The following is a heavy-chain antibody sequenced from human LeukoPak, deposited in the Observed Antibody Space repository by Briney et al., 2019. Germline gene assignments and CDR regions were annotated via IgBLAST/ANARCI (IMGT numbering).Heavy chain of an antibody. CDR2: INPSGGST. J-gene: IGHJ4*02. CDR1: GYTFTSYY. Sequence: GASVKVSCKASGYTFTSYYMHWVRQAPGQGLEWMGIINPSGGSTSYAQKFQGRVTMTRDTSTSTVYMELSSLRSEDTAVYYCARDRQFSGGSYYPSYYFDYWGQGTLVTVSS. V-gene: IGHV1-46*01. D-gene: IGHD3-10*01. CDR3: ARDRQFSGGSYYPSYYFDY.